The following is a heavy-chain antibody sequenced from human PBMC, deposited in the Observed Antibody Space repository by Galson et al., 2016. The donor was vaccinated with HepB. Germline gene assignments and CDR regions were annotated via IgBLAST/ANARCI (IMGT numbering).Heavy chain of an antibody. Sequence: SETLSLTCAVSGGSFSADYWGWIRQAPGEGLEWIGEISHSGTTHYNPSLRSRAIMSVDTSKKQFSQRLSSVTAADTAIYSCARSHIAATGGPPLLDFWGQGALVTVSS. V-gene: IGHV4-34*01. CDR3: ARSHIAATGGPPLLDF. D-gene: IGHD6-13*01. J-gene: IGHJ4*02. CDR1: GGSFSADY. CDR2: ISHSGTT.